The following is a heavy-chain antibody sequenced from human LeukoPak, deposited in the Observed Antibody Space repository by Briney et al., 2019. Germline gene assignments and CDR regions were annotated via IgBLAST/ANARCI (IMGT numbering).Heavy chain of an antibody. D-gene: IGHD3-9*01. CDR2: IYSGGST. V-gene: IGHV3-53*01. CDR3: AREDILTGFDY. J-gene: IGHJ4*02. CDR1: GGSFSGYY. Sequence: PSETLSLTCAVYGGSFSGYYWSWIRQPPGKGLEWVSVIYSGGSTYYADSVKGRFTISRDNSKNTLYLQMNSLRAEDTAVYYCAREDILTGFDYWGQGTLVTVSS.